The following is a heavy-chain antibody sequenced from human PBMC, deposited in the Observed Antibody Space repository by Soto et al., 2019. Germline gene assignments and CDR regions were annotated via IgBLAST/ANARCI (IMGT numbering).Heavy chain of an antibody. CDR2: ISAYNGNT. D-gene: IGHD3-10*01. Sequence: QVQLVQSGAEVKKPGASVKVSCTASGYTFTSYGISWVRQAPGQGLEWMGWISAYNGNTTYAQKVQGRVTMTTDTSTSTAYMELRSLRSDDTAVYSCAIHAWVVLGGLAFDYWGQGTLVTVSS. J-gene: IGHJ4*02. CDR1: GYTFTSYG. V-gene: IGHV1-18*01. CDR3: AIHAWVVLGGLAFDY.